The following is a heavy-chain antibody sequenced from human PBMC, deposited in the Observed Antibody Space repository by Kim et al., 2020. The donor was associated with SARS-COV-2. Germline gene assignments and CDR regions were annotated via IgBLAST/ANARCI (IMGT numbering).Heavy chain of an antibody. V-gene: IGHV3-30*02. CDR3: AKVVPADTAMVSFLDY. J-gene: IGHJ4*02. Sequence: DPGRSQFTIPKDNSKNTLYLQMNSLGAEDTAVYYCAKVVPADTAMVSFLDYWGQGTLVTVSS. D-gene: IGHD5-18*01.